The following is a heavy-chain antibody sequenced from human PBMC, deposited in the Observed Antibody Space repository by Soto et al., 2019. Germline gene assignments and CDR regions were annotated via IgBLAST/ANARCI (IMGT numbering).Heavy chain of an antibody. CDR2: IYYSGST. V-gene: IGHV4-61*01. CDR1: GGSVSSGSYY. CDR3: ASTVTTIYYYYGMDV. J-gene: IGHJ6*02. D-gene: IGHD4-4*01. Sequence: SETLSLTCTVSGGSVSSGSYYWSWIRQPPGKGLEWIGYIYYSGSTNYNPSLKSRVTISVDTSKNQFSLKLSSVTAADTAVYYCASTVTTIYYYYGMDVWGQGTTVTVS.